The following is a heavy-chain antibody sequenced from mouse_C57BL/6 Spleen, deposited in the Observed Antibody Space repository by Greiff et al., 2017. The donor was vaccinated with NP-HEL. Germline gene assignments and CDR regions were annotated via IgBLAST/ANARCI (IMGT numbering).Heavy chain of an antibody. V-gene: IGHV5-4*01. Sequence: EVKLMESGGGLVKPGGSLKLSCAASGFTFSSYAMSWVRQTPEKRLEWVATISDGGSYTYYPDNVKGRFTISRDNAKNNLYLQMSHLKSEDTAMYYCAREGLYYGSSLAWFAYWGQGTLVTVSA. CDR1: GFTFSSYA. J-gene: IGHJ3*01. D-gene: IGHD1-1*01. CDR2: ISDGGSYT. CDR3: AREGLYYGSSLAWFAY.